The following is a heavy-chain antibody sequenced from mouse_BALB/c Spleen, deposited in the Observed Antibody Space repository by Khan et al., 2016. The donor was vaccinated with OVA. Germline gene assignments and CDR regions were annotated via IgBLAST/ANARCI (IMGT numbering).Heavy chain of an antibody. V-gene: IGHV1-77*01. Sequence: QVRLQQSGAELARPGASVKLSCKASGYTFTDYYINWVKQRTGQGLEWIGEISPGSGDTYYNEKFKGKATLTAVKSSSTVYMRLSSLTAEASAVYFCARRNYFGYTFAYWGQGTLVTVSA. D-gene: IGHD1-2*01. CDR1: GYTFTDYY. CDR3: ARRNYFGYTFAY. CDR2: ISPGSGDT. J-gene: IGHJ3*01.